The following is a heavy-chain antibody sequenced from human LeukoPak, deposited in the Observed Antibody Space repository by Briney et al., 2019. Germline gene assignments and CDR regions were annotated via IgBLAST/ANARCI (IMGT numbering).Heavy chain of an antibody. J-gene: IGHJ4*02. Sequence: SSVKVSCKASGGIFSSYAISWVRQAPGQGLEWMGGIIPIVGTANYAQKFQGGVTITADKSSSKAYMVLSSLTSEDTAVYYLARDQGRGYSDYDTFGGHWGQGTLVTVSS. CDR2: IIPIVGTA. V-gene: IGHV1-69*06. CDR3: ARDQGRGYSDYDTFGGH. CDR1: GGIFSSYA. D-gene: IGHD5-12*01.